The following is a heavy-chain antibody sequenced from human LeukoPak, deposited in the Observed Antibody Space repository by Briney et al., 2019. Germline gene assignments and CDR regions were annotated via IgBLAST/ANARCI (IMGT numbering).Heavy chain of an antibody. CDR3: AITSARGAQFDY. D-gene: IGHD3-10*01. CDR2: IYASGST. CDR1: GGSISNYC. Sequence: SETLSLTCTVSGGSISNYCWSWIRQPAGMGLEWIGRIYASGSTNYNPSPKSRVTMSVDTSNNQSSLNLSSVTAADTAVYYCAITSARGAQFDYWGQGTLVTVSS. V-gene: IGHV4-4*07. J-gene: IGHJ4*02.